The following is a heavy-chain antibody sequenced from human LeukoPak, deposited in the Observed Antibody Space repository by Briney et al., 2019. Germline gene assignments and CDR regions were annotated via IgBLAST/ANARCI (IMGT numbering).Heavy chain of an antibody. D-gene: IGHD6-19*01. J-gene: IGHJ4*02. CDR3: ASAVAGPYY. V-gene: IGHV1-2*02. Sequence: ASVKASCKASGYTFTGYYMHWVRQAPGQGLEWMGWINSNSGGTNYAQKFQGRVTMTRDTSISTAYMELSRLRSDDTAVYYCASAVAGPYYWGQGTLVTVSS. CDR1: GYTFTGYY. CDR2: INSNSGGT.